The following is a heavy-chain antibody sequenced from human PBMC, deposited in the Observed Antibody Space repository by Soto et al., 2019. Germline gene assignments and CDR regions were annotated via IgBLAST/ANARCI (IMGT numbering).Heavy chain of an antibody. Sequence: SLTCTVSGGSISSGGYYWSWIRQHPGKGLEWIGYIYYSGSTYYNPSLKSRVTISVDTSKNQFSLKLSSVTAADTAVYYCARGDPLKYYYGMDVWGQGTTVTVSS. D-gene: IGHD2-21*02. CDR1: GGSISSGGYY. J-gene: IGHJ6*02. CDR2: IYYSGST. CDR3: ARGDPLKYYYGMDV. V-gene: IGHV4-31*03.